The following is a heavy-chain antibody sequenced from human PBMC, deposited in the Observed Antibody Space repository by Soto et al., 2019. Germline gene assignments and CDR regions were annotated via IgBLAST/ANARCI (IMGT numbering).Heavy chain of an antibody. CDR2: MSNSSSTI. Sequence: GGSLRVSCAASGFTFSGYSMNWVRQAPGKGLEWVSYMSNSSSTIYYADSVKGRFTISRDNAKNSLYLQMTSLRDEDTAVYYCARDDVGEWLLFSGYWGQGTLVTVSS. CDR3: ARDDVGEWLLFSGY. V-gene: IGHV3-48*02. D-gene: IGHD3-3*01. J-gene: IGHJ4*02. CDR1: GFTFSGYS.